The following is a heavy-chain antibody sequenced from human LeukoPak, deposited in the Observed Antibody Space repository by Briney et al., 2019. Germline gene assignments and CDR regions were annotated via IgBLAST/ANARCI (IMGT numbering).Heavy chain of an antibody. CDR1: GFTFSTYG. D-gene: IGHD3-3*01. V-gene: IGHV3-33*06. CDR2: IWYDGNNK. Sequence: PGGSLSLSCAPSGFTFSTYGMNWVRQAPGKGLEWVASIWYDGNNKYYADSVKGRFTIYRDNSKNTLYLEMNSLRADDTAVYYCAKSYDTHSWYFHLWGRGTLVTVSS. J-gene: IGHJ2*01. CDR3: AKSYDTHSWYFHL.